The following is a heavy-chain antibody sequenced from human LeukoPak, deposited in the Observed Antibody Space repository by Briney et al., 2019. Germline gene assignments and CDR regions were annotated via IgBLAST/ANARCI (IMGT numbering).Heavy chain of an antibody. V-gene: IGHV3-30-3*01. CDR1: GLTFSSYA. CDR2: ISYDGSNK. CDR3: AREAVAGRTYYYYYGMDV. Sequence: GGSLRLSCAASGLTFSSYAMHWVRQAPGKGLEWVAVISYDGSNKYYADSVKGRFTISRDNSKNTLYLQMNSLRAEDTAVYYCAREAVAGRTYYYYYGMDVWGQGTTVTVSS. J-gene: IGHJ6*02. D-gene: IGHD6-19*01.